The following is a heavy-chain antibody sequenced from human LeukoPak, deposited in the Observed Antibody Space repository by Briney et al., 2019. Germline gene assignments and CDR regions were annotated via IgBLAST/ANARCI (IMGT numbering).Heavy chain of an antibody. D-gene: IGHD6-6*01. V-gene: IGHV1-2*02. CDR3: ARGDRSSSILEDAFDI. Sequence: GASVKVSCEASGYTFTGNYMHWVRQAPGQGLEWMVWINPNSGGTTYAQKFQGRVTMTRDTSISTAYMELSGLRSDDTAVYFCARGDRSSSILEDAFDIWGQGTMVTVSS. CDR1: GYTFTGNY. CDR2: INPNSGGT. J-gene: IGHJ3*02.